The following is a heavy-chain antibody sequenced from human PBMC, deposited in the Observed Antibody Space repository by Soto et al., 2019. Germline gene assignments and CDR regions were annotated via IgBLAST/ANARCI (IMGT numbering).Heavy chain of an antibody. CDR2: IIPIFGTA. J-gene: IGHJ4*02. D-gene: IGHD3-22*01. Sequence: SVKVSCKASGGTFSSYAISWVRQAPGQGLEWMGGIIPIFGTANYAQKFQGRVTITADESTSTAYMELSSLRSEDKAGYYCAGDFGSSGYSDYWGQGPLVPVSS. V-gene: IGHV1-69*13. CDR3: AGDFGSSGYSDY. CDR1: GGTFSSYA.